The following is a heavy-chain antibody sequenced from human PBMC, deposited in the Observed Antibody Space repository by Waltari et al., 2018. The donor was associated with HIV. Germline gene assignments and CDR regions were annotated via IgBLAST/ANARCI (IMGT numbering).Heavy chain of an antibody. CDR1: GGSFTGYY. CDR2: INHDGVA. V-gene: IGHV4-34*01. J-gene: IGHJ4*02. Sequence: QVQIQQWGAGLFKPSETLSLTCACYGGSFTGYYWIWIRHPPGGGLGGIWEINHDGVAYCSPSIKSGVIVSVDKSKNHISLEVHSVTVEDTAIYYGGKSRCDDSGGHGRSDYWGEGTGVTVAS. CDR3: GKSRCDDSGGHGRSDY. D-gene: IGHD3-22*01.